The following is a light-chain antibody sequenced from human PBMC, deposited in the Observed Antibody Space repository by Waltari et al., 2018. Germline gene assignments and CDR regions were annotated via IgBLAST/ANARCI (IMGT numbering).Light chain of an antibody. CDR2: AAS. CDR3: LNYNSAATWT. V-gene: IGKV1-27*01. CDR1: QGISNY. Sequence: DIQMTQSPSSLSASVGDSVTIPCRASQGISNYLAWYQQKPGKVPKLLVYAASTLQSGVPSRFSGSGSGTDFRLTISSLQPEDVASYYCLNYNSAATWTFGQGTKVEIK. J-gene: IGKJ1*01.